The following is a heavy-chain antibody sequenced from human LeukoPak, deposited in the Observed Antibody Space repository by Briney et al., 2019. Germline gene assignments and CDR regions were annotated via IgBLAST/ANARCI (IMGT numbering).Heavy chain of an antibody. Sequence: SETLPLTCTVSGGSISTYYWNWIRQPPGKGLEWIGYIYHSGSTNYNPSLQSRVTISVDTSKNQFSLNLNSVTAADTAVYYCARGGAARLHFQNWGQGTLVTVSS. V-gene: IGHV4-59*01. CDR3: ARGGAARLHFQN. CDR1: GGSISTYY. CDR2: IYHSGST. D-gene: IGHD6-6*01. J-gene: IGHJ1*01.